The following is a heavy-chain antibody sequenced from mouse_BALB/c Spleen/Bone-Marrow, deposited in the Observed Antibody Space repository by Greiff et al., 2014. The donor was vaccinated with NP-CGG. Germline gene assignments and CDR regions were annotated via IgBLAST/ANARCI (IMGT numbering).Heavy chain of an antibody. CDR2: IDPANGNT. J-gene: IGHJ2*01. CDR3: ARYYYGSSLFDY. Sequence: VQLQQPGAELVKPGASVKLSCTASGFNIKDTYMHWVKQRPEQGLEWIGRIDPANGNTKYDPKFQGKATITADTSSNTAYLQLSSLTSEDTVVYYCARYYYGSSLFDYWGQGTTLTVSS. D-gene: IGHD1-1*01. CDR1: GFNIKDTY. V-gene: IGHV14-3*02.